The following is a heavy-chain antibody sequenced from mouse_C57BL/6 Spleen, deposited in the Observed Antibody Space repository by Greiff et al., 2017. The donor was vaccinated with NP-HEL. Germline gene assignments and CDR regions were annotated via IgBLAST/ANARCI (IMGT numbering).Heavy chain of an antibody. CDR1: GFTFTDYY. CDR3: ASRNLRGAMDY. V-gene: IGHV7-3*01. Sequence: EVQVVESGGGLVQPGGSLSLSCAASGFTFTDYYMSWVRQPPGKALEWLGFIRNKANGYTTEYSASVKGRFTISRDNSQSILYLQMNALRAEDSATYYCASRNLRGAMDYWGQGTSVTVSS. J-gene: IGHJ4*01. D-gene: IGHD2-1*01. CDR2: IRNKANGYTT.